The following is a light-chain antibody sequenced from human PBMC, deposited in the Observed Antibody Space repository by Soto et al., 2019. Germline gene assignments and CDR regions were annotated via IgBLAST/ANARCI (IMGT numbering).Light chain of an antibody. CDR2: GES. J-gene: IGKJ4*01. CDR3: KQYGSSPLT. Sequence: EIVLSQSSGTLSFSPWERATLSVRASQSVSSRCVAWYQQKPGQAPRRVIDGESSRATGIPDRFSGSAYGTVCTLTICRLEAEDFAGYDCKQYGSSPLTFGGGTKV. V-gene: IGKV3-20*01. CDR1: QSVSSRC.